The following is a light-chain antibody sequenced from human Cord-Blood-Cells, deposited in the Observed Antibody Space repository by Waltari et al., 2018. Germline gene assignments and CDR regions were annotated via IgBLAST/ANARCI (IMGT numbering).Light chain of an antibody. V-gene: IGKV3-20*01. J-gene: IGKJ4*01. Sequence: EIVLTQSPGTLSLSPGERATLSCRASQSVSSSYLALYQQKPGRAPRLLIYGASSRATGIPDRFSGSGSGTDFTLTISRLEPEDFAVYYCQQYGSSPTFGGGTKVEIK. CDR1: QSVSSSY. CDR2: GAS. CDR3: QQYGSSPT.